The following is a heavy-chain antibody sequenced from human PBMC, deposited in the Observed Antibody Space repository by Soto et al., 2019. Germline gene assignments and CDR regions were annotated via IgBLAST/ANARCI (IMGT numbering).Heavy chain of an antibody. J-gene: IGHJ3*02. CDR1: GVTFGCCA. V-gene: IGHV1-18*01. CDR2: ISAYNGNT. Sequence: APVKASSKAPGVTFGCCAISWVRQGHEQGLEWMGWISAYNGNTNYAQKLQGRVTMTTDTSTSTAYMELRSLRSDDTAVYYCARAGPPYYYDSSGTGKGDAFDIWGQGTMVTVSS. CDR3: ARAGPPYYYDSSGTGKGDAFDI. D-gene: IGHD3-22*01.